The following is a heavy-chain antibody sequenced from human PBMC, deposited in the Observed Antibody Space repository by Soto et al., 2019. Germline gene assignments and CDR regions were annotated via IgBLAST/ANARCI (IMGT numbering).Heavy chain of an antibody. J-gene: IGHJ4*02. Sequence: QVQLVESGGGLVKPGGSLSLSCAASGFTFSDYYMTWIRQAPGKGLEWVSYISSSGNTIYYAGSVKGRFTISRDNAKNSLYLQMNSLRAEDTAVYYFARGRYYNSGSYSRFDYWGQGTVVTVSS. CDR2: ISSSGNTI. V-gene: IGHV3-11*01. D-gene: IGHD3-10*01. CDR1: GFTFSDYY. CDR3: ARGRYYNSGSYSRFDY.